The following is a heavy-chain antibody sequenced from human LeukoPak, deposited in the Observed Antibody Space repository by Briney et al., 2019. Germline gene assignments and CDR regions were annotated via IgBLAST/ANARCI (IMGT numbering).Heavy chain of an antibody. CDR3: ARGDHYDVLTGFQPPSHLSDY. CDR2: INPNSGGT. CDR1: GCTFTGYY. D-gene: IGHD3-9*01. Sequence: ASVKVSCKASGCTFTGYYVHWVRQAPGQGLEWMGWINPNSGGTNYAQKFQGRVTMTRDTSISTAYMELSRLRSDDTAVYYCARGDHYDVLTGFQPPSHLSDYWGQGTLVTVSS. J-gene: IGHJ4*02. V-gene: IGHV1-2*02.